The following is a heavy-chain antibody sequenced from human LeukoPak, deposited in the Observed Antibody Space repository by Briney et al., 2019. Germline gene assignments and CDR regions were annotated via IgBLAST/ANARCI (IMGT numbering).Heavy chain of an antibody. CDR1: VYSFTSYG. Sequence: GASVKVSCKASVYSFTSYGISWVRQAPGQGREWMGRIIPILGIANYAQKFQGRVTITADKSTSTAYMELSSLRSEDTSVYYCAKGGLRLLEWLSYNWFDLWGQGTLVTVSS. CDR3: AKGGLRLLEWLSYNWFDL. CDR2: IIPILGIA. V-gene: IGHV1-69*04. J-gene: IGHJ5*02. D-gene: IGHD3-3*01.